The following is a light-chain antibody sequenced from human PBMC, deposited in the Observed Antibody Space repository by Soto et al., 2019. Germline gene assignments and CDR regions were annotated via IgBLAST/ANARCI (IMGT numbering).Light chain of an antibody. J-gene: IGLJ1*01. CDR2: DVS. Sequence: QSALTQLASVSGSPGHSITISSTGTSSDVGGYNYVSWYQQHPGKAPKLMIYDVSNRPSGVSNRFSGSKSGNTASLTISGLQAEDEADYYCSSYTSSSTLVFGTGTKVTVL. V-gene: IGLV2-14*01. CDR1: SSDVGGYNY. CDR3: SSYTSSSTLV.